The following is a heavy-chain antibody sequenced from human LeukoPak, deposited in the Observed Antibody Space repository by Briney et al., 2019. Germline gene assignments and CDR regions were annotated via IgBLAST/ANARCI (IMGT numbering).Heavy chain of an antibody. Sequence: PGGSLRLSCAASGFTVSRNYMNWVRQAPGKGPEWVSVMYSGGSTYYADSVKGRFTISRDNSKNMVYLQMNSLRAEDTAVYYCARVNSPFGSGWYFDFWGQGTLVTVSS. D-gene: IGHD6-19*01. J-gene: IGHJ4*02. CDR3: ARVNSPFGSGWYFDF. V-gene: IGHV3-66*01. CDR1: GFTVSRNY. CDR2: MYSGGST.